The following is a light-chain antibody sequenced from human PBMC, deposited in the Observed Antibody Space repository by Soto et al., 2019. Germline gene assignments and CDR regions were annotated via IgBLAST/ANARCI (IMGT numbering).Light chain of an antibody. CDR3: QQYNNWPPWT. CDR2: GAS. Sequence: EIVMTQSPATLSVSPGERATLSCRASQSVSSNLAWYQQKAGQAPRLLIYGASTRAAGIPARFKGSGSGTEFTLTISSLQSEDFAVYYCQQYNNWPPWTFGQGTKVDIK. J-gene: IGKJ1*01. V-gene: IGKV3-15*01. CDR1: QSVSSN.